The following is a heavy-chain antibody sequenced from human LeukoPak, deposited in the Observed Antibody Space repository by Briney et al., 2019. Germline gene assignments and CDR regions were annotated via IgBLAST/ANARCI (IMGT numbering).Heavy chain of an antibody. CDR3: ARGAVVVLPAAAPRIEPNWFDP. V-gene: IGHV5-51*01. Sequence: GESLKISCKGAGYRFTSYWIGCVRQMPGKGLEWMGIIYPGDSDTRYSPSFQGQVTISADKSISTAYLQWSSLKASDTAMYYCARGAVVVLPAAAPRIEPNWFDPWGQGTLVTVSS. CDR1: GYRFTSYW. D-gene: IGHD2-2*01. J-gene: IGHJ5*02. CDR2: IYPGDSDT.